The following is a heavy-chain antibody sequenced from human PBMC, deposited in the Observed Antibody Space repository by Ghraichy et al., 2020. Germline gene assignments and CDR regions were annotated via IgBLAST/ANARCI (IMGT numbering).Heavy chain of an antibody. D-gene: IGHD6-13*01. J-gene: IGHJ3*02. V-gene: IGHV4-59*08. CDR1: GGSISSYF. CDR3: ARQDSNWYGAFDI. Sequence: LSLTCTVSGGSISSYFWSWIRQPPGKGLEWIGYIYYTGNTNYNPSLKSRVTISLDTSKNQFSLQLSSATAADTAVYYCARQDSNWYGAFDIWGQGTMVSVSS. CDR2: IYYTGNT.